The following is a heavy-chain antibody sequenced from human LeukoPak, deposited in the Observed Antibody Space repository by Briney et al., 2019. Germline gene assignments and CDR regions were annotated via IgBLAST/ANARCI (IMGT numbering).Heavy chain of an antibody. Sequence: SETLSLTCTVSGGSISSYYWSWIRQPPGKGLEWIGEINHSGSTNYNPSLKSRVTISVDTSKNQFSLKLSSVTAADTAVYYCARDGVVTAGRIWGQGTMVTVSS. J-gene: IGHJ3*02. V-gene: IGHV4-34*01. CDR2: INHSGST. CDR3: ARDGVVTAGRI. D-gene: IGHD2-21*02. CDR1: GGSISSYY.